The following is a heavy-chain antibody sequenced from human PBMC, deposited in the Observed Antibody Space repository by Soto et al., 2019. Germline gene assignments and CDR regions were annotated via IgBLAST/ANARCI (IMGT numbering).Heavy chain of an antibody. CDR2: INGDGSFT. Sequence: PGGSLRLSCAASAFTFKNHWMHWVRQVPGKGPVWVSRINGDGSFTSYADAVKGRFTISRDNAKNTLSLQMNSLRAEDTAVYYCAKALIQLWPSLSDAFDIWGQGTMVTVSS. CDR1: AFTFKNHW. D-gene: IGHD5-18*01. J-gene: IGHJ3*02. V-gene: IGHV3-74*01. CDR3: AKALIQLWPSLSDAFDI.